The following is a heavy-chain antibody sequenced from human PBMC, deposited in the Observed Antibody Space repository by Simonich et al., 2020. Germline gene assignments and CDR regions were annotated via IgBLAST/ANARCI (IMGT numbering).Heavy chain of an antibody. V-gene: IGHV1-2*02. CDR3: ARNGLVGILKAFDI. CDR1: GYTFTGYY. D-gene: IGHD2-21*01. J-gene: IGHJ3*02. Sequence: QVQLVQSGAEVKKPGASVKVSCKASGYTFTGYYMHWVRQAPGQGLEWMGWINPNSGGKNIEQKFQGRVTMTRDTSISTAYMELSRLRSDDTAVYYCARNGLVGILKAFDIWGQGTMVTVSS. CDR2: INPNSGGK.